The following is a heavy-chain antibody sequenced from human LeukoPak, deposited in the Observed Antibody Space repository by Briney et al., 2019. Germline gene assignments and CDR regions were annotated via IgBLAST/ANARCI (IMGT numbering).Heavy chain of an antibody. D-gene: IGHD3-22*01. CDR1: GGSTSSGSYY. J-gene: IGHJ6*02. CDR3: ARTSNGVSDGMDV. V-gene: IGHV4-61*02. CDR2: IYTSGST. Sequence: SETLSLTCTVSGGSTSSGSYYWSWIRQPAGKGLEWIGRIYTSGSTNYNPSLRSRVTISVDTSKNQFSLKLSSVTAADTAVYYCARTSNGVSDGMDVWGQGTTVTVSS.